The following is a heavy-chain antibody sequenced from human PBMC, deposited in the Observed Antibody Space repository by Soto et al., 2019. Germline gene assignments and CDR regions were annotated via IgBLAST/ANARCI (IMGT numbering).Heavy chain of an antibody. J-gene: IGHJ6*02. Sequence: EVQLVQSGAEVKKPGESLKISCKGSVYSFTSYWIGWVRQMPGKGLEWRGIIYPGDSDTRYSTSFQGQVTISADKSISTAYMQWSSLKAKDTDMYYCARTSAGGKYYYGMDVWGQGTTVTVSS. V-gene: IGHV5-51*01. D-gene: IGHD6-13*01. CDR1: VYSFTSYW. CDR3: ARTSAGGKYYYGMDV. CDR2: IYPGDSDT.